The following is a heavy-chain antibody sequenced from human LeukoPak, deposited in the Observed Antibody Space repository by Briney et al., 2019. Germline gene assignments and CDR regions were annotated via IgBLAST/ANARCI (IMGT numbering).Heavy chain of an antibody. D-gene: IGHD4-11*01. CDR3: ARHADYRTYYFDY. CDR2: IYYSGST. V-gene: IGHV4-39*01. J-gene: IGHJ4*02. Sequence: SETLSLTCTASGGSISSSSYYWGWIRQPPGKGLEWIGSIYYSGSTYYNPSLKSRVTISVDTSKNQFSLKLSSVTAADTAVYYCARHADYRTYYFDYWGQGTLVTVSS. CDR1: GGSISSSSYY.